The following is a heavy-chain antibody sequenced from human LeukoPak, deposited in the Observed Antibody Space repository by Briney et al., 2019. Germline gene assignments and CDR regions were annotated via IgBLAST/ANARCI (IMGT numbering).Heavy chain of an antibody. Sequence: GESLKISCEGSGYSFTSYWIVWVRQMPVKGLEWMGIIYPGDSDTRYSPSFQGQVTISADKSISTAYLQWSSLKASDTAMYYRARQCCLVGGTIDYWGQGTLVTVSS. D-gene: IGHD1-26*01. CDR1: GYSFTSYW. V-gene: IGHV5-51*01. CDR3: ARQCCLVGGTIDY. CDR2: IYPGDSDT. J-gene: IGHJ4*02.